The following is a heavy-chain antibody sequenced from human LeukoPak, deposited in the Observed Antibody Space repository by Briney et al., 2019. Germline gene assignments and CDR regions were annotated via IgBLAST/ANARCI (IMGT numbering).Heavy chain of an antibody. CDR2: ISVYNGNT. Sequence: GASVKVSCKASDYSFTSYGISWVRQAPGQGLEWMGWISVYNGNTNYAQKLQGRVTMTTDTSTSTAYMELRSLTSDDTAVYYAIVVVTAIPHWGQGTPVTVSS. D-gene: IGHD2-21*02. CDR3: IVVVTAIPH. J-gene: IGHJ4*02. V-gene: IGHV1-18*01. CDR1: DYSFTSYG.